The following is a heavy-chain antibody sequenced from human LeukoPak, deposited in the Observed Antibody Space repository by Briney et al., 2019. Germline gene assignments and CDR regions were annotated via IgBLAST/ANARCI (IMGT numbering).Heavy chain of an antibody. CDR1: GFTFRSYR. J-gene: IGHJ4*02. CDR3: SRDGVVTTPFDY. CDR2: IKTDGSST. Sequence: GGSLRLSCAASGFTFRSYRMHWLRQAPGKTLVWVSRIKTDGSSTSYADSVKGRFTISRDNAKNTLYLQMNSLRAEETAVYYFSRDGVVTTPFDYWSQGTLVTVSS. V-gene: IGHV3-74*01. D-gene: IGHD3-3*01.